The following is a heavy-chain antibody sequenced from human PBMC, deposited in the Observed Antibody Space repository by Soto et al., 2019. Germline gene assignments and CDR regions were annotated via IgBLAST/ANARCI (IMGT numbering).Heavy chain of an antibody. CDR2: TYYRSKWYN. D-gene: IGHD6-25*01. J-gene: IGHJ5*02. V-gene: IGHV6-1*01. CDR3: ARVLVGSGGPPSWFDP. Sequence: PSQTLSLTCAISGDSVSSNSAAWNWIRQSPSRGLEWLGRTYYRSKWYNDYAVSVKSRITINPDTSKNQFSLQLNSVTPEDTAVYYCARVLVGSGGPPSWFDPWGQGTLVTVSS. CDR1: GDSVSSNSAA.